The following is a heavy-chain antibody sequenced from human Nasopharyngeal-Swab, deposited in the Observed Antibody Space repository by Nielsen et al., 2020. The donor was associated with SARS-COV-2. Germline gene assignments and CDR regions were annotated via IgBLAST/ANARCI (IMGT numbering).Heavy chain of an antibody. CDR3: ARSQYCSGGSCYSGNWFDP. J-gene: IGHJ5*02. Sequence: WVRKAPGQGLEWMGWISAYNGNTNYAQKLQGRVTMTTDTSTSTAYMELRSLRSDDTAVYYCARSQYCSGGSCYSGNWFDPWGQGTLVTVSS. V-gene: IGHV1-18*01. CDR2: ISAYNGNT. D-gene: IGHD2-15*01.